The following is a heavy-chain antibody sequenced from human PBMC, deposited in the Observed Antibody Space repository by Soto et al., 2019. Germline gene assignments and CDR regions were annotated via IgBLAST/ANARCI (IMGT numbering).Heavy chain of an antibody. CDR2: IYYSGST. CDR1: SGSISSSSYY. J-gene: IGHJ6*02. Sequence: SESLSLACTVSSGSISSSSYYWGWIRQPQGKGLEGIGRIYYSGSTYYNPSLKSRVTISVDTSKNQFSLKLSSVTAADTAVYYCARKYSSSSVWLLDYYYGMDFWGQGTTVTVSS. CDR3: ARKYSSSSVWLLDYYYGMDF. V-gene: IGHV4-39*01. D-gene: IGHD6-6*01.